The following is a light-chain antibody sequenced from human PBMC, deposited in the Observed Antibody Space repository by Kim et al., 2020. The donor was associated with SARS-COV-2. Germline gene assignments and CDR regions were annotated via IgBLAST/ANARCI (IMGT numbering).Light chain of an antibody. V-gene: IGLV3-19*01. J-gene: IGLJ2*01. CDR2: GKN. Sequence: SSELTQDPAVSVALGQTVRITCQGDSLRSYYASWYQQKPGQAPVLVIYGKNNRPSGIPDRFSCSSSGNTASLTITGAQAEDEADYYCNSRDSSGNQVVFG. CDR3: NSRDSSGNQVV. CDR1: SLRSYY.